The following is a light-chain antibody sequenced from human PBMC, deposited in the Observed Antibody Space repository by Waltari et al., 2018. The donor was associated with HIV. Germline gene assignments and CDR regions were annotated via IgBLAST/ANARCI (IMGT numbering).Light chain of an antibody. CDR1: QSVSSY. Sequence: EIVLTQSPATLSLSPGKRATLSCRASQSVSSYLAWYQQKPGQAPRLLIYDASNRATGIPARFSGSGSGTDFTLTISSLEPEDFAVYYCQQRSNWPPGLTFGGGTKVEIK. CDR3: QQRSNWPPGLT. V-gene: IGKV3-11*01. J-gene: IGKJ4*01. CDR2: DAS.